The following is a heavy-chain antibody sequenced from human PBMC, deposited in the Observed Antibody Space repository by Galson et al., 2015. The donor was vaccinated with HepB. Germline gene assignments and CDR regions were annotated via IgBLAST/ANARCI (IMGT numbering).Heavy chain of an antibody. J-gene: IGHJ4*02. CDR2: IYSSGST. V-gene: IGHV4-4*07. CDR3: ARDPAVGVPAAAFDC. Sequence: TLSLTCTVSGDSISDYYWSWIRQPAGKGLEWIGRIYSSGSTNYNPSLKSRVTMSIDTSKNQFSLKMSSVTAADTAVYYCARDPAVGVPAAAFDCWGQGTLVTVSS. D-gene: IGHD2-2*01. CDR1: GDSISDYY.